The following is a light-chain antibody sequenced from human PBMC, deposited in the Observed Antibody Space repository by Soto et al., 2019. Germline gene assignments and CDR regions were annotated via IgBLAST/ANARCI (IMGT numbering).Light chain of an antibody. J-gene: IGLJ1*01. CDR1: VIDVGGYDS. CDR2: GVN. CDR3: CSYTTSTTYV. V-gene: IGLV2-14*03. Sequence: QSALTQPASVSGSPGQSITISCTGTVIDVGGYDSVSWYQQHPGRAPKLIIYGVNNRPSGVSNRFSASKSADTASLTISGLQAEDEANYYCCSYTTSTTYVFGTGTKLTVL.